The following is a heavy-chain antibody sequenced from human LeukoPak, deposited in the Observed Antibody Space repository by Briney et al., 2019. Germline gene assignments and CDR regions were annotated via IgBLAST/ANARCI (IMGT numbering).Heavy chain of an antibody. CDR1: GGSISSYY. Sequence: SETLSLTCTVSGGSISSYYWSWIRQPSGKGLEWIGYIYYSGSTNYNPSLKSRVTISVDTSKNQFSLKLSSVTAADTAVYYCARSGRGRYFDWLFHFDYWGQGTLVTVSS. CDR3: ARSGRGRYFDWLFHFDY. D-gene: IGHD3-9*01. J-gene: IGHJ4*02. CDR2: IYYSGST. V-gene: IGHV4-59*01.